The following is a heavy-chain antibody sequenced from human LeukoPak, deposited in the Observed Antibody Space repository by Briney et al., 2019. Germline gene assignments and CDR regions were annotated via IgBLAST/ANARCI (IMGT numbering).Heavy chain of an antibody. CDR1: GGSISSSSYY. J-gene: IGHJ4*02. V-gene: IGHV4-39*07. Sequence: PSETLSLTCTVSGGSISSSSYYWGWIRQPPGKGLEWIGYIYHSGSTYYNPSLKSRVTISVDRSKNQFSLKLSSVTAADTAVYYCARGRFGANFDYWGQGTLVTVSS. CDR2: IYHSGST. CDR3: ARGRFGANFDY. D-gene: IGHD3-10*01.